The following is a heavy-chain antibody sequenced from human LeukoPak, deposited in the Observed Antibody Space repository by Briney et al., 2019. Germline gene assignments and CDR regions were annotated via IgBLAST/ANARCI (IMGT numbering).Heavy chain of an antibody. V-gene: IGHV3-11*01. D-gene: IGHD5-12*01. Sequence: GGSLRLSCAASGFTFSDYYMSWIRQAPGKGLEWVSYISSSGSTIYYADSVKGRFTISRDNAKNSLYLQMNSLRAEDTAVYYCARVRGYSGSLLVRDYYYMDVWGKGTTVTVSS. CDR1: GFTFSDYY. J-gene: IGHJ6*03. CDR3: ARVRGYSGSLLVRDYYYMDV. CDR2: ISSSGSTI.